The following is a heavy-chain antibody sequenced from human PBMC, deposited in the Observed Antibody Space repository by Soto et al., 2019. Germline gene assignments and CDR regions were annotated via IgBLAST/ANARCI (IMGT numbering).Heavy chain of an antibody. D-gene: IGHD2-15*01. V-gene: IGHV3-21*01. CDR1: GFTFSSYS. CDR2: ISSSSSYI. CDR3: ARVLDVAPYPYGMDV. J-gene: IGHJ6*02. Sequence: EVQLVESGGGLVKPGGSLRLSCAASGFTFSSYSMNWVRQAPGKGLKWVSSISSSSSYIYYADSVKGRFTISRDNAKNSLYLQMNSLRAEDTAVYYCARVLDVAPYPYGMDVWGQGTTVTVSS.